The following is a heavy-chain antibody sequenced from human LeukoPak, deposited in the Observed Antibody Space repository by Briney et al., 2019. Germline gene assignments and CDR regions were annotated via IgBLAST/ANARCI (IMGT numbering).Heavy chain of an antibody. D-gene: IGHD5-18*01. V-gene: IGHV4-59*01. J-gene: IGHJ4*02. CDR3: ARGGYSYVNYFDY. Sequence: SETLSLTCTVSGGSTSSYYWKWIRQPPGKGLEWIGYIYYSGSTSYNPSLKSRVTILVDKSKNQFSLKLSSVTAADTAVYYCARGGYSYVNYFDYWGQGTLVTVSS. CDR2: IYYSGST. CDR1: GGSTSSYY.